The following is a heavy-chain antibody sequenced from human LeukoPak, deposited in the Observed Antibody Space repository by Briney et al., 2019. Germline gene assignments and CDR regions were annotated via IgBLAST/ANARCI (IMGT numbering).Heavy chain of an antibody. J-gene: IGHJ4*02. Sequence: GASVKVSCKASGYTFTSYGISWVRQAPGQGLEWMGWISAYNGNTNYAQKLQGRVTMTTDTSTSTAYMELRSLRSDDTAAYYCARVMITFGGALIYFDYWGQGTLVTVSS. CDR3: ARVMITFGGALIYFDY. D-gene: IGHD3-16*01. CDR1: GYTFTSYG. V-gene: IGHV1-18*01. CDR2: ISAYNGNT.